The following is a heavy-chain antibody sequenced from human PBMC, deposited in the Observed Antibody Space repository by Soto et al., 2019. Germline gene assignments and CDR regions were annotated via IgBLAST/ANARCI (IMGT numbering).Heavy chain of an antibody. J-gene: IGHJ5*02. Sequence: QVQLVQSGAEVKKPGASVKVSCKASGYTFTSYGIIWVRQAPGQGLEWMGWISAYNGNTNYAQKLQGRVTMTTDTSTSTAYMELRSLRSDDTAVYYCAGEGPDSSSWYVQTWFDPWGQGTLVTVSS. CDR1: GYTFTSYG. D-gene: IGHD6-13*01. V-gene: IGHV1-18*01. CDR2: ISAYNGNT. CDR3: AGEGPDSSSWYVQTWFDP.